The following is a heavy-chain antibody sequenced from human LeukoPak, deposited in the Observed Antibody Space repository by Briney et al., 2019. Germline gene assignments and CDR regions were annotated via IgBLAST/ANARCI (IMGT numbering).Heavy chain of an antibody. J-gene: IGHJ5*02. CDR1: GGSISSGDYY. CDR2: IYYSGST. V-gene: IGHV4-30-4*08. Sequence: SETLSLTCTVSGGSISSGDYYWSWIRQPPGKGLGWIGYIYYSGSTYYNPSLKSRVTISVDTSKNQFSLKLSSVTAADTAVYYCARYEDIVVVPAAKEPGSWFDPWGQGTLVTVSS. D-gene: IGHD2-2*01. CDR3: ARYEDIVVVPAAKEPGSWFDP.